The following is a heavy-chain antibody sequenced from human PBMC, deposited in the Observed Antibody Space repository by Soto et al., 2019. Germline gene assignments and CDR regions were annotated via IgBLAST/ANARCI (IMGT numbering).Heavy chain of an antibody. J-gene: IGHJ3*02. Sequence: GASVKVSCKVSGYTLTELSMHWVRQAPGKGLEWMGGFDPEDGETIYAQKFQGRVTMTEDTSTDTAYMGLSSLRSEDTAVYYCATPGDYCGGDCYYAFDIWGQGTMVTVSS. CDR1: GYTLTELS. CDR3: ATPGDYCGGDCYYAFDI. D-gene: IGHD2-21*02. CDR2: FDPEDGET. V-gene: IGHV1-24*01.